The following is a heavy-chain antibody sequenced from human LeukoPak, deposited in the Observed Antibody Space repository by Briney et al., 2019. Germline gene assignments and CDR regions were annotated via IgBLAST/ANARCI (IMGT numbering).Heavy chain of an antibody. CDR3: ARKKERYSGSYYDY. J-gene: IGHJ4*02. D-gene: IGHD1-26*01. CDR2: IGTGGDT. CDR1: GGSITSYY. Sequence: ETLSLTCTVSGGSITSYYWSWIRQPPGKGLEWVSAIGTGGDTYYADSVMGRFTISRDNAKKSLYLHMNSLIAEDMAVYYCARKKERYSGSYYDYWGQGTLVTVSS. V-gene: IGHV3-47*01.